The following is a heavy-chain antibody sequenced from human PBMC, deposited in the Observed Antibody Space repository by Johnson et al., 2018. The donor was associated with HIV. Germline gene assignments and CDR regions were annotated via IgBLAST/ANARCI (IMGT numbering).Heavy chain of an antibody. CDR3: ARDPYGSGPYVAFDI. CDR1: GFTFDDYG. Sequence: VQLVESGGGVIRPGGSLRLSCATSGFTFDDYGMSWVRQAPGKGMEWVAVISYDGSNKYYADSVKGRFTISRDNSKNTLYLQMNSLRAEDTAVYYCARDPYGSGPYVAFDIWGQGTMVTVSS. D-gene: IGHD3-10*01. J-gene: IGHJ3*02. CDR2: ISYDGSNK. V-gene: IGHV3-30*19.